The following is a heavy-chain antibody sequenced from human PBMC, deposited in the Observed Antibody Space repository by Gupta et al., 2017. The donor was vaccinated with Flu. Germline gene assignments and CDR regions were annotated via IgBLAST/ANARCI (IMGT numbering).Heavy chain of an antibody. CDR1: GFTFSGYA. J-gene: IGHJ4*02. CDR2: ISGSGGST. Sequence: EVQLLESGGGLVQPGGSLRLSCAASGFTFSGYAMSWVRQAPGKGLEWVSAISGSGGSTYYADSVKGRFTISRDNSKNTLYLQMNSLRAEDTAVYYCAKSYGVAVAGTYFDYWGQGTLVTVSS. D-gene: IGHD6-19*01. V-gene: IGHV3-23*01. CDR3: AKSYGVAVAGTYFDY.